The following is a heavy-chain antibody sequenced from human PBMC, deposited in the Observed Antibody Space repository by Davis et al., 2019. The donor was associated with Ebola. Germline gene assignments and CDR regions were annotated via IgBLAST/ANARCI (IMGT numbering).Heavy chain of an antibody. CDR1: GFTFSRFS. J-gene: IGHJ4*02. CDR2: ISGRSSTL. Sequence: GGSLRLSCTVSGFTFSRFSMNWVRQAPGKGLEWISYISGRSSTLFYADSVKGRFTITRDNAQNSLYLQMDSLRAEDTAVYYCARVLLWFGELSAFDYWGQGTLVTVSS. D-gene: IGHD3-10*01. CDR3: ARVLLWFGELSAFDY. V-gene: IGHV3-48*04.